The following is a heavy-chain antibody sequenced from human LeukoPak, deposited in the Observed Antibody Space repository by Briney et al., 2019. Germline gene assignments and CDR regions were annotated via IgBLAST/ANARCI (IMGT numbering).Heavy chain of an antibody. CDR1: GYTFSDYY. CDR2: INPNSGGT. Sequence: GASVKVSCKAPGYTFSDYYLHWVRQAPGQGLEWMGWINPNSGGTNYAQKFQGRVTMTRDTSISTAYMELSRLRSDDTAVYYCARDQRSSSDYWGQGTLVTVSS. J-gene: IGHJ4*02. CDR3: ARDQRSSSDY. V-gene: IGHV1-2*02. D-gene: IGHD6-13*01.